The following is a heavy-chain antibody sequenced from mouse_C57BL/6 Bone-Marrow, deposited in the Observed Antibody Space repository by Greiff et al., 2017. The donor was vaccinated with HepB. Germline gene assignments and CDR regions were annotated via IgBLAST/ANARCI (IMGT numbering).Heavy chain of an antibody. J-gene: IGHJ1*03. V-gene: IGHV1-64*01. CDR2: IHPNSGST. CDR1: GYTFTSYW. D-gene: IGHD1-1*01. Sequence: VQLQQPGAELVKPGASVKLSCKASGYTFTSYWMHWVKQRPGQGLEWIGMIHPNSGSTNYNEKFKSKATLTVDKSSSTAYMQLSSLTSEDSAVYYCARPHYYGSSYRYFDVWGTGTTVTVSS. CDR3: ARPHYYGSSYRYFDV.